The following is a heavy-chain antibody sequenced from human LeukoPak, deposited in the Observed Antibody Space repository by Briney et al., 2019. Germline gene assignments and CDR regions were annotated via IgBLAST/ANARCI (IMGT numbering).Heavy chain of an antibody. J-gene: IGHJ6*03. Sequence: GGSLRLSCAASGFTFSSYWMSWVRQAPGKGLEWVANIKQDGSEKYYVDSVKGRFTISRDNAKNSLYLQMNSLRAEDTAVYYCARVYGAYYYYYMDVWGKGTTVTVSS. D-gene: IGHD4-17*01. V-gene: IGHV3-7*01. CDR3: ARVYGAYYYYYMDV. CDR1: GFTFSSYW. CDR2: IKQDGSEK.